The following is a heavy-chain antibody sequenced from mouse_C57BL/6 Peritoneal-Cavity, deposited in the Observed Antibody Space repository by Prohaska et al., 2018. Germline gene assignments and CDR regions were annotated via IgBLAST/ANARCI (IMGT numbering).Heavy chain of an antibody. CDR2: ISSGSSTI. D-gene: IGHD1-1*01. CDR3: ARSYGSSYYAMDY. Sequence: EVQLVESGGGLVKPGWSLILSCAASGFTFSDYGMHWVRQAPEKWLWWVAYISSGSSTIYYADTVKGRFTITRDNAKNTLILQKTSLRSEDTAMYYCARSYGSSYYAMDYGGEGSSVTVSS. CDR1: GFTFSDYG. J-gene: IGHJ4*01. V-gene: IGHV5-17*01.